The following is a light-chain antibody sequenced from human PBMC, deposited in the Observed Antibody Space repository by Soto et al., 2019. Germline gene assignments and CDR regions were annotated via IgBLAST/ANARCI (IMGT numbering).Light chain of an antibody. J-gene: IGKJ4*01. Sequence: DSQMTQSPSSLSASVGDRVTIACRASQNIRTYLNWYQQNPGKAPKLLIYAAYNLHSGVPSRVSGSGSGTEFTLNISSIPPEDFAPYYCQQAYSKNTFAGGTKVEIK. CDR3: QQAYSKNT. CDR1: QNIRTY. CDR2: AAY. V-gene: IGKV1-39*01.